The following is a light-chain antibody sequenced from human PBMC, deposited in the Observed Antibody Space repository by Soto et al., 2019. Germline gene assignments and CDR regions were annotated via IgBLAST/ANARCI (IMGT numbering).Light chain of an antibody. CDR1: QSVSSTL. V-gene: IGKV3-20*01. Sequence: EIVLTQSPVALSLSPGERATLSCRASQSVSSTLLTWYQQKPGQAPRLLISGVSSTAPGIPDRFSGSGSGTDFTLTISRLEPADFAVYFCQHYGDSSWTFGQGTRVEIK. J-gene: IGKJ1*01. CDR3: QHYGDSSWT. CDR2: GVS.